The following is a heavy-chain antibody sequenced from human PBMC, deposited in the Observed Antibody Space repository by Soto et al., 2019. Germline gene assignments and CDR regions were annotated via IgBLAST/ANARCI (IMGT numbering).Heavy chain of an antibody. V-gene: IGHV2-5*02. J-gene: IGHJ5*02. CDR1: GFSLSSSGVG. CDR3: AHLGITGTTSWFDP. CDR2: IYWDDDE. Sequence: SGPTLVNPTQALTLTCTFSGFSLSSSGVGVGWIRQPPGKALEWLALIYWDDDERYSPSLKSRLTITKDTSKNQVVLTMTNMDPVDTATYYCAHLGITGTTSWFDPWGQGTLVTVSS. D-gene: IGHD1-20*01.